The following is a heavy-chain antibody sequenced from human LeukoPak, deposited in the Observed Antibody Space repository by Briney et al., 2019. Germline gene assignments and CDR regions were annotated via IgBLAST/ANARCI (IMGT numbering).Heavy chain of an antibody. D-gene: IGHD3-10*01. Sequence: SETLSLTCAVYGGSFSPYYWSWIRQSPDKGLEWIGEINHSGSTNYNPSLKSRVTISVDTSKNQFSLKLSSVTAADTAVYYCARGRPIYYYGSGSKPHFDYWGQGTLVTVSS. J-gene: IGHJ4*02. CDR1: GGSFSPYY. CDR2: INHSGST. CDR3: ARGRPIYYYGSGSKPHFDY. V-gene: IGHV4-34*01.